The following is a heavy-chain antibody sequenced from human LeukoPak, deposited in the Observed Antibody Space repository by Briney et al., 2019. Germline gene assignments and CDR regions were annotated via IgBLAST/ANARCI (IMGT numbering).Heavy chain of an antibody. CDR1: GFTFSSYS. CDR3: ARSSREGPYYYDI. J-gene: IGHJ4*02. Sequence: QPGGSLRLSCAASGFTFSSYSMNWVRQAPGKGLEWVSYISSSSSTIYYADSAKGRFTISRDNAKNSLYLQMNSLRAEDTAVYYCARSSREGPYYYDIWGQGTLVTVSS. V-gene: IGHV3-48*01. CDR2: ISSSSSTI. D-gene: IGHD3-22*01.